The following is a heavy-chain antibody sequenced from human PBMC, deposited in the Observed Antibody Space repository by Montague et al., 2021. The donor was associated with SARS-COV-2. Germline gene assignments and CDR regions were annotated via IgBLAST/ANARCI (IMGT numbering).Heavy chain of an antibody. CDR1: GTSFSGYY. CDR2: INHGGST. V-gene: IGHV4-34*01. D-gene: IGHD3-10*01. Sequence: SETLSLTCAVHGTSFSGYYWNWIRQPPGKGLEWIGEINHGGSTKYSPSLKSRLTISADTSKNQFSLKLTSVAAADTAVYYCARLRDGVVPSPILGVGPYYYYYYMDVWGRGITVTVSS. CDR3: ARLRDGVVPSPILGVGPYYYYYYMDV. J-gene: IGHJ6*03.